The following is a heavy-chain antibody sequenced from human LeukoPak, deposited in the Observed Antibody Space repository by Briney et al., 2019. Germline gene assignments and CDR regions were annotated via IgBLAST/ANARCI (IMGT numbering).Heavy chain of an antibody. CDR1: GGSISSSNYY. J-gene: IGHJ4*02. CDR3: ARIEYSGPLDY. D-gene: IGHD1-26*01. CDR2: IYYSGRT. Sequence: SETLSLTCTVSGGSISSSNYYWGWIRQPPGKGLECIGSIYYSGRTYCNPSLKSRVTISLDTSKNQFSLKLSSVTAADTAVYYCARIEYSGPLDYWGQGTLVTVSS. V-gene: IGHV4-39*07.